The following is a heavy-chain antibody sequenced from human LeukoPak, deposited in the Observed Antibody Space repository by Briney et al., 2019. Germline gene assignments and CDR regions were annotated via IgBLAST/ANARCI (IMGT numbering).Heavy chain of an antibody. J-gene: IGHJ4*02. V-gene: IGHV3-21*01. CDR3: ARVPDFLGDFDY. CDR1: GFTFSSYS. Sequence: GGSLRLSCAASGFTFSSYSMNWVRQAPGKGLEWVSSISSSSSYIYYADSVKGRFTISRDNAKNSLYLQMNSLRAEDTAVYYCARVPDFLGDFDYWGQGTLVTVSS. D-gene: IGHD3-16*01. CDR2: ISSSSSYI.